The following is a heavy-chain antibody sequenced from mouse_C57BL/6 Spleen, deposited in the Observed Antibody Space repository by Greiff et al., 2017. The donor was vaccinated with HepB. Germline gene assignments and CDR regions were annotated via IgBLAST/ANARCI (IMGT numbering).Heavy chain of an antibody. CDR3: ARGYYYGSEDY. V-gene: IGHV1-26*01. Sequence: EVKLVESGPELVKPGASVKISCKASGYTFTDYYMNWVKQSHGKSLEWIGDINPNNGGTSYNQKFKGKATLTVDKSSSTAYMELRSLTSEDSAVYYCARGYYYGSEDYWGQGTTLTVSS. CDR2: INPNNGGT. D-gene: IGHD1-1*01. J-gene: IGHJ2*01. CDR1: GYTFTDYY.